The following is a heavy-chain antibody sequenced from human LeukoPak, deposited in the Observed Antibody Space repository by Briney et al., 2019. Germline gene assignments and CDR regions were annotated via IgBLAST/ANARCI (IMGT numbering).Heavy chain of an antibody. Sequence: GGSLRLSCAASGFSFSDYYMSWIRQAPGKGLEWVSYISTSGSTIYYADSVKGRFTISRDNSKNTLCLQMNSRRAEDTAVYYCTKGTGELLEGYYYYYYMDVWGKGTTVTVSS. CDR2: ISTSGSTI. V-gene: IGHV3-11*01. J-gene: IGHJ6*03. CDR3: TKGTGELLEGYYYYYYMDV. CDR1: GFSFSDYY. D-gene: IGHD1-26*01.